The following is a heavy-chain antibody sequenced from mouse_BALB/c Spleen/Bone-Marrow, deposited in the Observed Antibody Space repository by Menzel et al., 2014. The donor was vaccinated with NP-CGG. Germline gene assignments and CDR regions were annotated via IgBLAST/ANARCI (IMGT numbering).Heavy chain of an antibody. CDR1: GYTFTGYA. J-gene: IGHJ2*01. D-gene: IGHD1-2*01. CDR2: ISSYSGNT. Sequence: QVTLKECGPELVRPGVSVKISCKGFGYTFTGYAIHWVKQSHAKTLEWIGVISSYSGNTNYNQKFKGRATMTVDKSSSTAYMELARLTSEDSAIYYCTSTAGTQYDYFAYWGQGTTLTVSS. CDR3: TSTAGTQYDYFAY. V-gene: IGHV1-67*01.